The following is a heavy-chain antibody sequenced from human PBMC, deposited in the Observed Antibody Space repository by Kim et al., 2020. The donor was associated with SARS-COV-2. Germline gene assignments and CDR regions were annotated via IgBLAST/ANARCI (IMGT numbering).Heavy chain of an antibody. CDR2: IWYDGSKK. V-gene: IGHV3-33*01. D-gene: IGHD1-7*01. CDR1: GFSFSRFG. Sequence: GGSLRLSCAASGFSFSRFGMHWVRQAPGKGLEWVAVIWYDGSKKYYVDSVKGRFTISRDNSNNTLYLQMNGLRVEDTGVYYCAREGDWNFAIDDWGQGTLVIVSS. CDR3: AREGDWNFAIDD. J-gene: IGHJ4*02.